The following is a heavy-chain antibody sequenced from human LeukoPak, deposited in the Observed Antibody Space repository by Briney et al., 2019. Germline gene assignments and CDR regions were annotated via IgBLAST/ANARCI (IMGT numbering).Heavy chain of an antibody. CDR3: ARLGYCSSTSCYPDF. CDR1: DHSISSLYY. V-gene: IGHV4-38-2*02. D-gene: IGHD2-2*01. J-gene: IGHJ4*02. CDR2: IHHSGST. Sequence: SETLSLTCTVSDHSISSLYYWGWIRQPPGKGLEWITSIHHSGSTDYNPSLKSRVTISIDTSKNQFSLKLKYVTAADTAVYYCARLGYCSSTSCYPDFWGQGTLVTVSS.